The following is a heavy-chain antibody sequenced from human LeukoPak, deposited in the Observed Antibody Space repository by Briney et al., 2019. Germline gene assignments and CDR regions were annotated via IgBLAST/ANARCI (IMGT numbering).Heavy chain of an antibody. D-gene: IGHD3-22*01. CDR1: GGSISSGDYY. V-gene: IGHV4-30-4*01. J-gene: IGHJ4*02. Sequence: SETLSLTCTVSGGSISSGDYYWSWIRQPPGKGLEWIGYIYYSGSTNYNPSLKSRVTISVDTSKNQFSLKLSSVTAADTAVYYCARSRRYYYDSSGYYFEAGRGYFDYWGQGTLVTVSS. CDR3: ARSRRYYYDSSGYYFEAGRGYFDY. CDR2: IYYSGST.